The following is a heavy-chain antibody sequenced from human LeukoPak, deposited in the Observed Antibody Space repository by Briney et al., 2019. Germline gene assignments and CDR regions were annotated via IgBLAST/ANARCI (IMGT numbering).Heavy chain of an antibody. D-gene: IGHD6-13*01. CDR2: INPSGGST. J-gene: IGHJ4*02. Sequence: ASVKASCKASGYTFTSYYMHWVRQAPGQGLEWMGIINPSGGSTSYAQKFQGRVTMTRDTSTSTVHMELSSLRSEDTAVYYCARDGVGSSWYVRGDYWGQGTLVTVSS. CDR3: ARDGVGSSWYVRGDY. V-gene: IGHV1-46*01. CDR1: GYTFTSYY.